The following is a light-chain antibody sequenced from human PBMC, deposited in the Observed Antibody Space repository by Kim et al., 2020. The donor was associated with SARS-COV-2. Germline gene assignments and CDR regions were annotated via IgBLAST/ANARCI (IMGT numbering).Light chain of an antibody. CDR3: NSRDSSGNHWV. J-gene: IGLJ3*02. V-gene: IGLV3-19*01. Sequence: LVQTVRITCQGDSLRSYYASWYQQKPGQAPVLVIYGKNNRPSGIPDLFSGSSSGNTASLTITGAQAEDEADYYCNSRDSSGNHWVFGGGTQLTVL. CDR1: SLRSYY. CDR2: GKN.